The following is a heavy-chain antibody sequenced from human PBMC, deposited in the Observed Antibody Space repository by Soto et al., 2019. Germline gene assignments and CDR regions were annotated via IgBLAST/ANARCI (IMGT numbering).Heavy chain of an antibody. CDR3: ARDRFLESGMDV. Sequence: QVQLVQSGAEVKKPGASVKVSCKASGYTFTSYDINWVRQATGQGLEWMGWMNPNRGNTGYAQKLQGRVTMTRNTSISTAYMELSSLRSEDPAVYYCARDRFLESGMDVWGQGTTVTVSS. CDR2: MNPNRGNT. V-gene: IGHV1-8*01. J-gene: IGHJ6*02. CDR1: GYTFTSYD. D-gene: IGHD3-3*01.